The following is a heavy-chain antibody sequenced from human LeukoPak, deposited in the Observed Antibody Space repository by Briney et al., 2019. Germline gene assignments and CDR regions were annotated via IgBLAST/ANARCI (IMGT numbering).Heavy chain of an antibody. V-gene: IGHV3-9*01. CDR1: GFTFDDYA. CDR3: AKAVAGDYYFDY. Sequence: GGSLRLSCAASGFTFDDYAMHWVRHAPGKGLEWVSGISWNSGSIVYADSVKGRFTISRDNAKNSLYLQMNSLRAEDTALYYCAKAVAGDYYFDYWGQGTLVTVSS. J-gene: IGHJ4*02. CDR2: ISWNSGSI. D-gene: IGHD6-19*01.